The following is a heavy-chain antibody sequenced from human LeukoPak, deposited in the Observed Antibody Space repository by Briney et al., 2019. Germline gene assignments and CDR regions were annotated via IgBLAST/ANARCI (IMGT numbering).Heavy chain of an antibody. V-gene: IGHV3-48*04. D-gene: IGHD4-11*01. CDR3: ARGGDYRPFDP. CDR1: GFTFSSYA. Sequence: GGSLRLSCAASGFTFSSYAMSWVRQAPGKGLEWVSAISSSSSTIYYADSVKGRFTISRDNAKNSLYLQMNSLRAEDTAVYYCARGGDYRPFDPWGQGTLVTVSS. J-gene: IGHJ5*02. CDR2: ISSSSSTI.